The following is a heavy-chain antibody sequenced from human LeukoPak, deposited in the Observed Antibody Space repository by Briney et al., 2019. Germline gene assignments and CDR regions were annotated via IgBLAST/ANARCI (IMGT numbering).Heavy chain of an antibody. CDR1: GGSISSGGYY. V-gene: IGHV4-31*03. D-gene: IGHD3-10*01. Sequence: SQTLSLTCTVSGGSISSGGYYWSWIRQHPGKGLEWIGYIYYSGSTYYNPSLKSRVTISVDTSKSQFSLKLSSVTAADTAVYYCARVSYYGSGSYYYYYYMDVWGKGTTVTVSS. CDR3: ARVSYYGSGSYYYYYYMDV. CDR2: IYYSGST. J-gene: IGHJ6*03.